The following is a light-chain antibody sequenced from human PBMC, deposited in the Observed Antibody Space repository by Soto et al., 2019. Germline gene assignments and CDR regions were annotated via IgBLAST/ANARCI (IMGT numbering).Light chain of an antibody. CDR2: EVS. J-gene: IGLJ1*01. Sequence: QSVLTQPASVSGSPGQSITIPCTGTSSDVGGYNYVSWYQQHPGKAPRLMIYEVSDRPSGISSRFSGSKSGNTASLTISGLQTEDEADYYCSSYTSSSTLFGTGTKVTV. V-gene: IGLV2-14*01. CDR1: SSDVGGYNY. CDR3: SSYTSSSTL.